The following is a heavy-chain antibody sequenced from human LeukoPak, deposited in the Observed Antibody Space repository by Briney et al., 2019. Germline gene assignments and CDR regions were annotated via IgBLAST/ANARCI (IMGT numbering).Heavy chain of an antibody. J-gene: IGHJ4*02. CDR3: AEIPRYYYGSGTGGGYFDY. CDR2: ISGSGGST. V-gene: IGHV3-23*01. CDR1: GFTFSSYA. Sequence: GGSLRLSCAASGFTFSSYAMSWVRQAPGKGLEWVSAISGSGGSTYYADSVKGRFTISRDNSKNTLYLQKNSLRAEDTAVYYCAEIPRYYYGSGTGGGYFDYWGQGTLVTVSS. D-gene: IGHD3-10*01.